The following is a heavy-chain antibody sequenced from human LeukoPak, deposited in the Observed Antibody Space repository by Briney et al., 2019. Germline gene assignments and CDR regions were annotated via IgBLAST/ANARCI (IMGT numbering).Heavy chain of an antibody. CDR1: GYTFTSYD. Sequence: ASVTVSCKASGYTFTSYDINWVRQATGQGLEWMGWMNPNSGNTGYAQKFQGRVTMTRNTSISTAYMELSSLRSEDTAVYYCARAAGGDYALYYYYGMDVWGQGTTVTVSS. CDR2: MNPNSGNT. D-gene: IGHD4-17*01. J-gene: IGHJ6*02. V-gene: IGHV1-8*01. CDR3: ARAAGGDYALYYYYGMDV.